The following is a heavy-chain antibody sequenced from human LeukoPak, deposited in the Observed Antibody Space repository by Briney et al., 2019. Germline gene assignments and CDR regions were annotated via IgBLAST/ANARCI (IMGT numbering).Heavy chain of an antibody. CDR3: ASGSRYSYGSPLFDC. CDR2: IKQDGSDK. Sequence: GGSLRLSCAASGFTFSNNWMSWVRQAPGKGLEWVANIKQDGSDKYYVDSVKGRFTISRDNAKNSLYLQMNSLRAEDTAVYYCASGSRYSYGSPLFDCWGQGTLVTVSS. V-gene: IGHV3-7*01. CDR1: GFTFSNNW. J-gene: IGHJ4*02. D-gene: IGHD5-18*01.